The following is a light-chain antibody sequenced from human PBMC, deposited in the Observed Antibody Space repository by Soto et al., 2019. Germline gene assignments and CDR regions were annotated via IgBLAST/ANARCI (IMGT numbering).Light chain of an antibody. Sequence: DIVMPHSPLPLPVTPGEPASISCRSSQSLVYKSAYSYLDWYVQKPGQWPQLLIYGGSSRAPGAPDRFNGSGSGTDFTLTISRVEAEDVAMYYCMQSLQSPSTFGQGTKVDIK. V-gene: IGKV2-28*01. CDR2: GGS. J-gene: IGKJ1*01. CDR3: MQSLQSPST. CDR1: QSLVYKSAYSY.